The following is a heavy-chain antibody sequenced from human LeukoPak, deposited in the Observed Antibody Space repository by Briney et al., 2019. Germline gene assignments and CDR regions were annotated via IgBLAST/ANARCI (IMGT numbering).Heavy chain of an antibody. V-gene: IGHV3-74*03. CDR3: VRGLYSSSSFFDV. D-gene: IGHD6-6*01. CDR2: INGDGGTL. Sequence: GGSLRLSCEVSGFTFSDYWTHWVRQVPGKGLMWVSRINGDGGTLTYVDSVRGRFTISRDNAKNSLYLQMNNLRVEDAALYYCVRGLYSSSSFFDVWGQGTLVTVSS. CDR1: GFTFSDYW. J-gene: IGHJ4*02.